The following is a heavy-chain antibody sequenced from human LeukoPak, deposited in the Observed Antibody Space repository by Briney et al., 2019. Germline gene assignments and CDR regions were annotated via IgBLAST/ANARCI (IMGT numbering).Heavy chain of an antibody. J-gene: IGHJ4*02. CDR2: IFHSGDA. V-gene: IGHV4-4*02. Sequence: SGTLSLTCDVSGGSISSSNWWSWVRQSPEKGLEWIGQIFHSGDAYYSPSFKSRVTISVDKSKNQFYLRLTSLTAADTAIYYCVRDRNSNLRLGFWGPGTLVTVSS. CDR1: GGSISSSNW. CDR3: VRDRNSNLRLGF. D-gene: IGHD5-12*01.